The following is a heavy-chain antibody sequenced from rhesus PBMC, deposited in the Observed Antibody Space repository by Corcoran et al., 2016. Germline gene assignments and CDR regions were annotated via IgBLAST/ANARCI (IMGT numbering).Heavy chain of an antibody. J-gene: IGHJ4*01. V-gene: IGHV3S18*01. CDR3: ARAGWGSNY. CDR1: GFSFSDYS. CDR2: LRLTGGGT. Sequence: EVQLVESGGGLAEPGGSLRLSCAASGFSFSDYSMYWVRQAPGKGWGGGEGLRLTGGGTDYADYVKGRFTISRENGKNTLYLQMDSLRGEDTAVYYCARAGWGSNYWGQGVLVTVSS. D-gene: IGHD7-45*01.